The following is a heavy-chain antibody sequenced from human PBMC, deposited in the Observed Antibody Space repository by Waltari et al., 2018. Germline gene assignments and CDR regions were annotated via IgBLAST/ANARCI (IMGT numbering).Heavy chain of an antibody. V-gene: IGHV4-34*01. CDR3: ARYRYDSRAFDI. CDR2: INHIGST. D-gene: IGHD3-22*01. CDR1: GGSFSGYY. J-gene: IGHJ3*02. Sequence: QVQLQQWGAGLLKPSETLSLTCAVYGGSFSGYYWSWIRQPPGKGLEWIGEINHIGSTNVNPSLKSRVTISVDTSKNQFSLKLSSVTAADTAVYYCARYRYDSRAFDIWGQGTMVTVSS.